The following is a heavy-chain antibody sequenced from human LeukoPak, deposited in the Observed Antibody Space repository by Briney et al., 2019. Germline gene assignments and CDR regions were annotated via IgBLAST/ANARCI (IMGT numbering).Heavy chain of an antibody. CDR2: INWNGGST. Sequence: GGSLRLSCAASGFTFSNAWMSWVRQAPGKGLEWVSGINWNGGSTGYADSVKGRFTISRDNAENSLYLQMNSLRAEDTALYYCASGGIYYGAAFDFWGQGTLVTVSS. D-gene: IGHD1-26*01. CDR1: GFTFSNAW. J-gene: IGHJ4*02. CDR3: ASGGIYYGAAFDF. V-gene: IGHV3-20*04.